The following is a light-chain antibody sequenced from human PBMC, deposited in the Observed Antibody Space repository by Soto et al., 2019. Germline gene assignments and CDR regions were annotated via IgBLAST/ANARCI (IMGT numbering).Light chain of an antibody. J-gene: IGLJ2*01. Sequence: QSALTQPASVSGSPGQSITIPCTGTSSDVGSHNTVSWYQQHPGKAPKLMIYDVTNRPSGVSYRFSGSKSGNTASLTISGLQAEDEADYYCSSYRSGTTPVVFGGGTKLTV. CDR3: SSYRSGTTPVV. CDR1: SSDVGSHNT. V-gene: IGLV2-14*01. CDR2: DVT.